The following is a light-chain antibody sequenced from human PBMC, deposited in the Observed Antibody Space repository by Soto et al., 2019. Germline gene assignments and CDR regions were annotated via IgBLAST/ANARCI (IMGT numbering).Light chain of an antibody. CDR1: SSDVGGYNY. Sequence: QSALTQPASVSGSPGQSVTISCTGTSSDVGGYNYVSWYQQHPGKAPKLMIYEVTNRPSGASNRFFGSKSGNTASLTVSGIQAEDEADYYCISYTSSSTWVFGGGTKLTVL. V-gene: IGLV2-14*01. CDR2: EVT. J-gene: IGLJ3*02. CDR3: ISYTSSSTWV.